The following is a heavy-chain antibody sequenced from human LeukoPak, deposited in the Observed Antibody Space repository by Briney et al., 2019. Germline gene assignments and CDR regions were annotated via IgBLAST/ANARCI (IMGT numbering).Heavy chain of an antibody. CDR1: DDSISDYY. V-gene: IGHV4-59*01. D-gene: IGHD3-16*01. J-gene: IGHJ4*02. Sequence: SETLSLTCTVSDDSISDYYRGWIRQPPGKGLEWIGYFHNSGTSTYNPSLKSRVTISADTSKNQFSLKLNSLTTADTAVYYCTRGAGWLIDYWGQGTLVTVSS. CDR3: TRGAGWLIDY. CDR2: FHNSGTS.